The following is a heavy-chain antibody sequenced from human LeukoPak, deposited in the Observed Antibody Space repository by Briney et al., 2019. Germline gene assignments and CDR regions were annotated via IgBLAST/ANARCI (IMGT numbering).Heavy chain of an antibody. Sequence: GGSLRLSCTASGFTFSDYSMSWVRQAPGKGLEWVASIQHSKSANYYVDSVKGRFTVSRDNAKNSVFLEMNSLRAEDTAVYYCARFSSSTFDYWGQGTLVTVSS. CDR1: GFTFSDYS. J-gene: IGHJ4*02. V-gene: IGHV3-7*01. CDR3: ARFSSSTFDY. CDR2: IQHSKSAN. D-gene: IGHD6-6*01.